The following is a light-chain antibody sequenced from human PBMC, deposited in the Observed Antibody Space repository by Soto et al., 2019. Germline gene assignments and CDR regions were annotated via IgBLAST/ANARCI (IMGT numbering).Light chain of an antibody. CDR2: DTS. CDR3: LLSFGYARGVV. CDR1: TGAVTSGHY. Sequence: QAVVTQEPSLTVSPGGTVTLTGGSNTGAVTSGHYPYWFQQKPGQAPRTLIYDTSNKHSWTPARFSGSLLGGKAALTLSGPQPEDEAEYYCLLSFGYARGVVFGGATKRTVL. J-gene: IGLJ2*01. V-gene: IGLV7-46*01.